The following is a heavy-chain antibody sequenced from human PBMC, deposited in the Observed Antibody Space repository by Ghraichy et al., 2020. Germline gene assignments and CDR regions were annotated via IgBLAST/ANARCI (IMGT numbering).Heavy chain of an antibody. V-gene: IGHV4-39*01. J-gene: IGHJ5*02. CDR3: ARHKISGWFGEPEGFDP. D-gene: IGHD3-10*01. CDR2: IYYSGST. CDR1: GGSISSSSYY. Sequence: SETLSLTCTVSGGSISSSSYYWGWIRQPPGKGLEWIGSIYYSGSTYYNPSLKSRVTISVDTSKNQFSLKLSSVTAADTAVYYCARHKISGWFGEPEGFDPWGQGTLVTVSS.